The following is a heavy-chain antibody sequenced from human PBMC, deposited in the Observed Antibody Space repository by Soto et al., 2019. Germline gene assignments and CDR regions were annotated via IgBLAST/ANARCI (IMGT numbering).Heavy chain of an antibody. CDR3: ARIRVMATIFLTYYYYGMEV. Sequence: GASVKVSCKATGGTFSSYAISWVRQAPGQGLEWMGGIIPIFGTANYAQKFQGRVTITADESTSTAYMELSSLRSEDTAVYYCARIRVMATIFLTYYYYGMEVWGQELTVTVSS. CDR1: GGTFSSYA. J-gene: IGHJ6*02. D-gene: IGHD2-21*01. V-gene: IGHV1-69*13. CDR2: IIPIFGTA.